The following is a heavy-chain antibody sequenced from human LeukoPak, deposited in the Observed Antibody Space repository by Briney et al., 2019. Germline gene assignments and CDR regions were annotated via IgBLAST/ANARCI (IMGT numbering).Heavy chain of an antibody. CDR2: ISASGST. CDR3: NNCGSNGRRPSSFDY. V-gene: IGHV4-61*02. D-gene: IGHD1-20*01. CDR1: GGSISSENNY. J-gene: IGHJ4*02. Sequence: SQTLSLTCTVSGGSISSENNYWAWLRPPAGKELEWIGRISASGSTNLNASLKRRATISLDTPKNQFFLKQSAMTAADRPECYCNNCGSNGRRPSSFDYWGQGTLVTVSS.